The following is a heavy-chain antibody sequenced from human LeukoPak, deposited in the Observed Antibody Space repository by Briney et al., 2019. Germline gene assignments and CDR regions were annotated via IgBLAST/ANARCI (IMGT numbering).Heavy chain of an antibody. J-gene: IGHJ5*02. D-gene: IGHD3-10*01. CDR2: IYHSGST. V-gene: IGHV4-38-2*01. Sequence: PSETLSLTCAVSGYSISSGYYWGWIRQPPGKGLEWIGSIYHSGSTYYNPSLKSRVTISVDTSKNQFSLKLSSVTAADTAVYYCARVRRPDGSGSYLGWFDPWGQGTLVTVSS. CDR1: GYSISSGYY. CDR3: ARVRRPDGSGSYLGWFDP.